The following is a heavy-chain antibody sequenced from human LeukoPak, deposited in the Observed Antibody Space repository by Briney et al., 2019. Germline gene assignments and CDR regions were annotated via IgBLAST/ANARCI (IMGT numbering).Heavy chain of an antibody. V-gene: IGHV3-23*01. CDR3: EPPLQFLQS. D-gene: IGHD3-3*01. CDR2: INSSGGST. J-gene: IGHJ5*02. Sequence: GGSLRLSCATSGFTFSTSTMTWVCQAPGKGLEWVSTINSSGGSTYYALSARGRFTISRDNSKNTLYLHMNNLRAEDTAVYYCEPPLQFLQSWGLGTLVIVSS. CDR1: GFTFSTST.